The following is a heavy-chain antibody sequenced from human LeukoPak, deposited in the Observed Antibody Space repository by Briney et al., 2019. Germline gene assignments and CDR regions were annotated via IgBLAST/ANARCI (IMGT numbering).Heavy chain of an antibody. CDR3: AKDGLYYYDSSGYYYDTRFDY. J-gene: IGHJ4*02. V-gene: IGHV3-23*01. Sequence: GGSLRLSCAASGFTFSSYAMSWVRQAPGKGLEWVSAISGSGGSTYYADSVKGRFTISRDNSKNTLYQQMNSLRAEDTAVYYCAKDGLYYYDSSGYYYDTRFDYWGQGTLVTVSS. D-gene: IGHD3-22*01. CDR2: ISGSGGST. CDR1: GFTFSSYA.